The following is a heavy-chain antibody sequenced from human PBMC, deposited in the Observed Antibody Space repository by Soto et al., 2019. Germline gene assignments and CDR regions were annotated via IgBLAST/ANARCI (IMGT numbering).Heavy chain of an antibody. CDR3: ARDRGYDAHDYYYNAMDV. J-gene: IGHJ6*02. D-gene: IGHD2-15*01. CDR2: IDPSDSYI. Sequence: GESLKISWKCSGYSFTKYWISWVRQMPGKGLEWMGRIDPSDSYINYSPSFQGRFTISRDNAKNSLYLQMNSLRAEDTAVYYCARDRGYDAHDYYYNAMDVWGQGTMVTSP. V-gene: IGHV5-10-1*01. CDR1: GYSFTKYW.